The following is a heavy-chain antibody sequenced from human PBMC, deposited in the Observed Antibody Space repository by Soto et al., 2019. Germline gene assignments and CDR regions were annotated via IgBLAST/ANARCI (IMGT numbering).Heavy chain of an antibody. D-gene: IGHD5-18*01. CDR2: FNPTGDTA. V-gene: IGHV1-46*01. CDR1: GYTFTSYY. CDR3: ARGGRIVDTGIGYYYYHAMDV. Sequence: ASVKVSCKASGYTFTSYYVHWVRQAPGQGLEWMGIFNPTGDTASYAQKLQGRVTMTRDTSTGTAYMELGSLRSEDTAVYYCARGGRIVDTGIGYYYYHAMDVWGQGTTVTVSS. J-gene: IGHJ6*02.